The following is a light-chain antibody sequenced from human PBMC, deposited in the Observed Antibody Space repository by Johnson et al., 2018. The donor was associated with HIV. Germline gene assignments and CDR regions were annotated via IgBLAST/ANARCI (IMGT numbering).Light chain of an antibody. V-gene: IGLV1-51*01. J-gene: IGLJ1*01. CDR3: GTWDSSLSAYV. CDR2: DNN. Sequence: QSVLTQPPSVSAAPGQKVTISCSGSSSNIGNNYVSWYQQLPGTAPKLLIYDNNKRPSGIPDRFSGSKSGTSATLGIIELQTGDEADYYCGTWDSSLSAYVFETGTKVTVL. CDR1: SSNIGNNY.